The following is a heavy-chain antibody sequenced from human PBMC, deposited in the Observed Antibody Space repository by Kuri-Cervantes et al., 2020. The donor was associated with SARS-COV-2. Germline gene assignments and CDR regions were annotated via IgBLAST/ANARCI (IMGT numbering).Heavy chain of an antibody. Sequence: GPTLVKPTETLTLTCTVSGFSLSNARMGVSWIRQPPGKALEWLARIDWDDDKYCNTFLQTRLSIAKDTSKNQVVLTMTNMDPVDTATYYCARIQATTVIADYWGQGTLVTDSS. J-gene: IGHJ4*02. V-gene: IGHV2-70*11. CDR3: ARIQATTVIADY. D-gene: IGHD4-11*01. CDR2: IDWDDDK. CDR1: GFSLSNARMG.